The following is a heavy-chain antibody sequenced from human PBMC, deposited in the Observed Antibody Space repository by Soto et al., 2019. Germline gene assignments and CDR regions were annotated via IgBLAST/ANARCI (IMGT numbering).Heavy chain of an antibody. CDR3: ARNSLTGYYNYYYSMDV. CDR2: IYPDDSDT. V-gene: IGHV5-51*01. D-gene: IGHD3-9*01. CDR1: GYSFSSYW. J-gene: IGHJ6*02. Sequence: PGESLKISCKSSGYSFSSYWIAWVRLMPGKGLEWMGSIYPDDSDTKYSPSFQGQVTISADESISAAYLQWSSLKASDTAIYYCARNSLTGYYNYYYSMDVWGQGTTVTVSS.